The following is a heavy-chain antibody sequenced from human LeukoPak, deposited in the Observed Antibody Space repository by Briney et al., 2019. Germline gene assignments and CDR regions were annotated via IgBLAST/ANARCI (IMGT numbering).Heavy chain of an antibody. CDR3: AREMNYDYVWGSPTLSGIDY. Sequence: GGSLRLSCAASGFTVSSNYMSWVRQAPGKGLEWVSVIYSGGSTYYADSVKGRFTISRDNSKNTLYLQMNSLRAEDTAVYYCAREMNYDYVWGSPTLSGIDYWGQGTLVTVSS. D-gene: IGHD3-16*01. J-gene: IGHJ4*02. CDR2: IYSGGST. V-gene: IGHV3-53*01. CDR1: GFTVSSNY.